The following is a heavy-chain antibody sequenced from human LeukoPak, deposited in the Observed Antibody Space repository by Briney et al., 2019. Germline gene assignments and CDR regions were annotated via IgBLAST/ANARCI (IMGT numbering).Heavy chain of an antibody. J-gene: IGHJ5*02. CDR1: VYSICIGDY. V-gene: IGHV4-38-2*01. CDR3: ARQIGCNYVPHGLDP. CDR2: FYRTGST. D-gene: IGHD5-18*01. Sequence: SETLSLTCAVSVYSICIGDYWVRIRQPPGTGLDSIGYFYRTGSTYYNPSLKSRVTISIDTSKDQFSLRLSSVTAADTAVYYCARQIGCNYVPHGLDPWGQGTLVTVSS.